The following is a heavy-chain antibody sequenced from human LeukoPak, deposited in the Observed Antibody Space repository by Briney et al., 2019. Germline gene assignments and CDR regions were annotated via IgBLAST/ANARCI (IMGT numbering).Heavy chain of an antibody. CDR3: ARDGQWLHLVY. D-gene: IGHD6-19*01. Sequence: GGSLRLSCAASGFTVSSNYMSWVRQAPGKGLEWVSVIYSDGSTYYADSVKGRFTISRDNSKNTLYLQMNSLRAEDTAVYYCARDGQWLHLVYWGQGTLVTVSS. CDR1: GFTVSSNY. J-gene: IGHJ4*02. V-gene: IGHV3-66*01. CDR2: IYSDGST.